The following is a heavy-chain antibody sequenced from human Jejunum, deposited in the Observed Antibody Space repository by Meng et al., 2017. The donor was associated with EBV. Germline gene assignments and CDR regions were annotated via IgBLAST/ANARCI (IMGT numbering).Heavy chain of an antibody. J-gene: IGHJ4*02. Sequence: QMQLKESGPGLVKPSGTLSLTCAVSSGSIFISNWWTWVRQPPGKGLEWIGEIYHSGSTNYNPSLKSRITMSLDKSKNQFSLKLRSVTAADTAVYYCASIHPSIDSWGPGTLVTVSS. D-gene: IGHD2-21*01. CDR1: SGSIFISNW. V-gene: IGHV4-4*02. CDR3: ASIHPSIDS. CDR2: IYHSGST.